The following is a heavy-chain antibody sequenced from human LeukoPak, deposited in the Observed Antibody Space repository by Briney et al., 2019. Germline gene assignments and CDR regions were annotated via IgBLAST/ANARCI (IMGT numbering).Heavy chain of an antibody. CDR1: GYTFTSYG. D-gene: IGHD6-19*01. Sequence: ASVKVSCKASGYTFTSYGISWVRQAPGQGLKWMGWISAYNGNTNYAQKLQGRVTMTTDTSTSTAYMELRSLRSDDTAVYYCARDGRIAVAGASNYYYYYGMDVWGQGTTVTVSS. CDR3: ARDGRIAVAGASNYYYYYGMDV. V-gene: IGHV1-18*01. CDR2: ISAYNGNT. J-gene: IGHJ6*02.